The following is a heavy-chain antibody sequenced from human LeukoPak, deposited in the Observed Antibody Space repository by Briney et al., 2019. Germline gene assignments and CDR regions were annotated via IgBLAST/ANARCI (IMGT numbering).Heavy chain of an antibody. J-gene: IGHJ5*02. CDR3: ARTEYYGSGSYPNWFDP. CDR2: IFRPGTT. CDR1: GGSTSSGDYY. V-gene: IGHV4-61*02. Sequence: PSQTLSLTCTVSGGSTSSGDYYWSWIRQSAGKGLEWIGRIFRPGTTKYNPSFKSRVTISVDTSKNQSSLKMNSVTATDTAVYYCARTEYYGSGSYPNWFDPWGQGTLVTVSA. D-gene: IGHD3-10*01.